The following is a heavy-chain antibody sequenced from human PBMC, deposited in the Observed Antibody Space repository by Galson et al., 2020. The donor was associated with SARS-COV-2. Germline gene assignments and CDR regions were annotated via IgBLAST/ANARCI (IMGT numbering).Heavy chain of an antibody. V-gene: IGHV3-30-3*01. Sequence: GGSLRLSCAASGFTFSHYAMHWVRQAPGKGLEWVAAVSSDGNNKYYADSVKGRFTIARDNSDNTAYLQMNSLRVEDTAVYFCARGPGIVEDGTRFWGCMDVWGQGTTVIVS. CDR1: GFTFSHYA. CDR3: ARGPGIVEDGTRFWGCMDV. J-gene: IGHJ6*02. D-gene: IGHD6-19*01. CDR2: VSSDGNNK.